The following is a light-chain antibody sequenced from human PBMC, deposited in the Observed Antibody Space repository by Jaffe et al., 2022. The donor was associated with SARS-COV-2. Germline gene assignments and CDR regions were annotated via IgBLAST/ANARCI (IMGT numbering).Light chain of an antibody. J-gene: IGKJ4*01. V-gene: IGKV3-20*01. CDR1: RSLAGNN. CDR3: QQYFESPS. Sequence: VLTQSPGTLSLSPGERATLSCRASRSLAGNNVGWYQQRPGQAPRLLIYDASHRATGVPDRFSGSGFGTDFTLTISRLEPEDFAVYYCQQYFESPSFGGGTRVDI. CDR2: DAS.